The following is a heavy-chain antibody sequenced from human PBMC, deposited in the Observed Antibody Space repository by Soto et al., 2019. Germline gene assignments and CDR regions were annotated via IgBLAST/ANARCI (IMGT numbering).Heavy chain of an antibody. CDR1: GGSISSGGYY. CDR3: ARERRYGPATYYYYGMDV. D-gene: IGHD4-17*01. V-gene: IGHV4-31*03. CDR2: IYYSGST. Sequence: SETLSLTCTVSGGSISSGGYYWSWIRQHPGKGLEWIGYIYYSGSTYYNPSLKSRVTISVDTSKNQFSLKLSSVTAADTAVYYCARERRYGPATYYYYGMDVWGQGTTVTVS. J-gene: IGHJ6*02.